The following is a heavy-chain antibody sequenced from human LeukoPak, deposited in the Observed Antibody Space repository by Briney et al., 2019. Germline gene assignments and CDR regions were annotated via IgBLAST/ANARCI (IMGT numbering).Heavy chain of an antibody. D-gene: IGHD6-13*01. CDR1: GFTFDDYA. CDR3: ARGPSSSGFDY. V-gene: IGHV3-9*01. J-gene: IGHJ4*02. CDR2: ISWNSGSI. Sequence: PGGSLRLSCAASGFTFDDYAMHWVRQAPGKGLEWVSGISWNSGSIGYADSVKGRFTISRDNAKNSLYLQMNSLRAEDTAVYYCARGPSSSGFDYWGQGTLVTVSS.